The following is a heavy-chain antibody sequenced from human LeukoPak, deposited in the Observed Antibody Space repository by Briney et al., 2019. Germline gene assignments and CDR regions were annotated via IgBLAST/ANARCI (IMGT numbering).Heavy chain of an antibody. CDR3: AKDVNNYVNAFDY. Sequence: PGGSLRLSCAASGFTFSSNGMHWVRQAPGKGLEWVAFIRYDGNNKYYADSVKGRFTISRDNSKNTLYLQMISLRTDDTAVYYCAKDVNNYVNAFDYWGQGTLVTVSS. CDR1: GFTFSSNG. V-gene: IGHV3-30*02. CDR2: IRYDGNNK. J-gene: IGHJ4*02. D-gene: IGHD4-11*01.